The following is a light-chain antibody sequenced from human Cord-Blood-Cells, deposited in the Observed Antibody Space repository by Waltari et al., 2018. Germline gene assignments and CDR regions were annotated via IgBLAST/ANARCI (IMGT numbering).Light chain of an antibody. CDR2: AAS. J-gene: IGKJ2*01. CDR1: QSISSY. V-gene: IGKV1-39*01. CDR3: QQSYSTPRT. Sequence: DIQMTQSPSSLSASVGDRVTITCRTSQSISSYLNWYQQKPAKAPKLLIYAASSLQSGLPSRFSGSGSGTDFTLTISSLQPEDFATYYCQQSYSTPRTFGQGTKLEIK.